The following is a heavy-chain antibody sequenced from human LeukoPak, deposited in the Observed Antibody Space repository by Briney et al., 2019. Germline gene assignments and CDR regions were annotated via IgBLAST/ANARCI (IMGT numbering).Heavy chain of an antibody. Sequence: GGSLRLSCAASGFTFSSYAIHWVRQAPGKGLEWVAVISFDGTDAFYADSVKGRFTISRDNSKNTLYLQMNSLRADDTAVYYCAKVSGVGATRIYWGQGTLVTVSS. D-gene: IGHD1-26*01. V-gene: IGHV3-30*04. J-gene: IGHJ4*02. CDR1: GFTFSSYA. CDR3: AKVSGVGATRIY. CDR2: ISFDGTDA.